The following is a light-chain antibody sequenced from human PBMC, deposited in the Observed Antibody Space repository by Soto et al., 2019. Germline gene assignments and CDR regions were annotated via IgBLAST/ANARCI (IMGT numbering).Light chain of an antibody. J-gene: IGKJ2*01. Sequence: DIQMTQSPSSLSASVGDRVTITCRTSQSISNYLNWYQQKPGKAPKLLIYAASSLQSGVPSRFSGSGSGTDFTLTISSPQPEDFATDYCQQTYSTPPIFGQGATLEIK. CDR3: QQTYSTPPI. CDR1: QSISNY. CDR2: AAS. V-gene: IGKV1-39*01.